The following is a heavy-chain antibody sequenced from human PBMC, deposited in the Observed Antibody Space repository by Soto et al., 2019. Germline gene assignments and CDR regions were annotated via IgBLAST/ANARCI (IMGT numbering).Heavy chain of an antibody. CDR2: TSHDGSDT. V-gene: IGHV3-30-3*01. D-gene: IGHD1-26*01. CDR3: ASDLRTGIGAFGV. CDR1: GFTFSDSS. Sequence: QVHLVESGGGVVQPGKSLRLSCAASGFTFSDSSMHWVRQGPGRGLEWVALTSHDGSDTYYADAAKGRFTISRDNSNNTLYLQMNSVRPEDTAVYFCASDLRTGIGAFGVWGQGTMVTVSS. J-gene: IGHJ3*01.